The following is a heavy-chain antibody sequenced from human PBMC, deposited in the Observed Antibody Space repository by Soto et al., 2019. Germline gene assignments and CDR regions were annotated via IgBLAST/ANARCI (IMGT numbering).Heavy chain of an antibody. CDR1: GGTFSSYA. D-gene: IGHD6-6*01. J-gene: IGHJ1*01. CDR2: IIPIFGTA. Sequence: SVKVSCKASGGTFSSYAISWVRQAPGQGLEWMGGIIPIFGTANYAQKFQGRVTITADESTSTAYMELSSLRSEDTAVYYCARHEEQLGRREWVYWGQGNMVTVSS. V-gene: IGHV1-69*13. CDR3: ARHEEQLGRREWVY.